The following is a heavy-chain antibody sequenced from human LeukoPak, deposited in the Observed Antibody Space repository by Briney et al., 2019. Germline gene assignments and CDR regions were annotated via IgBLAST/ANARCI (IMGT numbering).Heavy chain of an antibody. CDR2: IYWNDDK. CDR3: AHSTTYYDFWSGYPYLEH. J-gene: IGHJ4*02. V-gene: IGHV2-5*01. Sequence: SGPTLVNPTQTLTLTCSFSGFSVSTSGVGVGWIRQPPGKALEWLAFIYWNDDKYYNPSLKSRLTITKDTSKNQVVLRMTNMDPVDTATYYCAHSTTYYDFWSGYPYLEHWGQGTLATVSS. D-gene: IGHD3-3*01. CDR1: GFSVSTSGVG.